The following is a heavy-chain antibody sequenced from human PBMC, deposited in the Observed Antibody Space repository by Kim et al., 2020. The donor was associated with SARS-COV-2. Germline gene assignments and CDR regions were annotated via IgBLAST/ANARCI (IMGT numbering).Heavy chain of an antibody. D-gene: IGHD6-19*01. V-gene: IGHV4-59*01. CDR3: AGSGWNY. CDR2: IYYSGST. CDR1: GGSISSYY. Sequence: SETLSLTCTVSGGSISSYYWSWIRQPPGKGLEWIGYIYYSGSTNYNPSLKSRVTISVDTSKNQFSLKLSSVTAADTAVYYCAGSGWNYWGQGTLVTVSS. J-gene: IGHJ4*02.